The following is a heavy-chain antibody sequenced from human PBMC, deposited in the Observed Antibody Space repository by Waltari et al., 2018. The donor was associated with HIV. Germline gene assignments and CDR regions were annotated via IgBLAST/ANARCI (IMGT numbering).Heavy chain of an antibody. CDR3: ARRRGSYCLDY. D-gene: IGHD1-26*01. J-gene: IGHJ4*02. CDR2: IKQDGSEK. Sequence: EGQLVESGGGLDQPGWSLRLSCEAAGFPFSSYWMPWVRQAPGKGLEWVANIKQDGSEKYFVDSVKGRFTISRDNAKNSLYLQMNSLRAEDTAVYFCARRRGSYCLDYWGQGTLVTVSS. V-gene: IGHV3-7*01. CDR1: GFPFSSYW.